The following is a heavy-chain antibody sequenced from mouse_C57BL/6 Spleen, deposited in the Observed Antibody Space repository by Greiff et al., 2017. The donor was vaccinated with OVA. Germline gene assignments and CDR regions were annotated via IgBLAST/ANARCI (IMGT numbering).Heavy chain of an antibody. Sequence: QVQLQQPGAELVKPGASVKMSCKASGYTFTSYWITWVKQRPGQGLEWIGDIYPGSGSTNYNEKFKSKATLTVDTSSSTAYMQLSSLTSEDSAVYYCARGGIYDGYYYAMDYWGQGTSVTVSS. CDR1: GYTFTSYW. CDR3: ARGGIYDGYYYAMDY. V-gene: IGHV1-55*01. D-gene: IGHD2-3*01. J-gene: IGHJ4*01. CDR2: IYPGSGST.